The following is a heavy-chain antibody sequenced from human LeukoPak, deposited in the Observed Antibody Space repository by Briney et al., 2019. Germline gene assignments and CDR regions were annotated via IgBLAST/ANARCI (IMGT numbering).Heavy chain of an antibody. CDR3: ARDEGIAAAGYYYYMDV. J-gene: IGHJ6*03. V-gene: IGHV4-34*01. Sequence: PSETLSLTCAVYGGSFSGYYWSWIRQPPGKGLEWIGEINHSGSTNYNPSLKSRVTISVDTSKNQFSLKLSSVTAADTAVYYCARDEGIAAAGYYYYMDVWGKGTTVTVSS. D-gene: IGHD6-13*01. CDR2: INHSGST. CDR1: GGSFSGYY.